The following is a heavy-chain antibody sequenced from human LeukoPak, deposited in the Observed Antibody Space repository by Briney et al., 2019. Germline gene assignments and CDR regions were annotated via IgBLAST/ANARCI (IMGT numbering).Heavy chain of an antibody. J-gene: IGHJ3*02. CDR2: IYSGGST. CDR1: GFTVSSNY. V-gene: IGHV3-66*02. CDR3: ASTPLWFGEVDGFDI. D-gene: IGHD3-10*01. Sequence: GGSLRLSCAASGFTVSSNYMSWVRQAPGKGLEWVSVIYSGGSTYYADSVKGRFTISRDNSKNTLYLQMNSLRAEDTAAYYCASTPLWFGEVDGFDIWGQGTMVTVSS.